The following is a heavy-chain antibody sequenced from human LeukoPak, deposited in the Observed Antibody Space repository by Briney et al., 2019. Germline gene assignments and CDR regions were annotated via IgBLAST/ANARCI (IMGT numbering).Heavy chain of an antibody. D-gene: IGHD3-22*01. J-gene: IGHJ5*02. CDR3: ARRVTYYYDSSGYYPLNWFDP. Sequence: SETLSLTCAVYGGSFSGYYWSWIRQPPGKGLEWIGEINHSGSINYNPSLKSRVTISVDTSKNQFSLKLSSVTAADTAVYYCARRVTYYYDSSGYYPLNWFDPWGQGTLVTVSS. CDR2: INHSGSI. V-gene: IGHV4-34*01. CDR1: GGSFSGYY.